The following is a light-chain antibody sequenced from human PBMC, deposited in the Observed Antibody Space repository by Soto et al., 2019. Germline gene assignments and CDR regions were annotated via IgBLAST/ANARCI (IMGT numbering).Light chain of an antibody. CDR3: QRYNNGPPVT. CDR1: QDINNY. Sequence: DIQMTQSPSSLSASVGDRVTITCRASQDINNYLAWYQQKPGKPPKLLLYAASTLQSGVPSRFSGGGTGTDFTLTINSLQPEDVATYYCQRYNNGPPVTFGPGTKV. V-gene: IGKV1-27*01. CDR2: AAS. J-gene: IGKJ3*01.